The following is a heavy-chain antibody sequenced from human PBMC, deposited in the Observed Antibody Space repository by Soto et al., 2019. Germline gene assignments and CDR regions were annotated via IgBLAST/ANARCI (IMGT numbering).Heavy chain of an antibody. J-gene: IGHJ5*02. D-gene: IGHD2-8*01. CDR2: INPNSGGT. CDR3: AREDCTNGICSTEGGNWFDP. Sequence: ASVKVSCKASGYTFTGYYMHWVRQAPGQGLEYMGRINPNSGGTNYAQKFQGRVTMTRDTSISTAYMELSRLRSDDTAVYYCAREDCTNGICSTEGGNWFDPWGQGTLVTVSS. CDR1: GYTFTGYY. V-gene: IGHV1-2*06.